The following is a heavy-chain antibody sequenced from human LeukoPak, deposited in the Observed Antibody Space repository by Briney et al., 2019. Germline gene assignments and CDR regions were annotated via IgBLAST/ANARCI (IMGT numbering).Heavy chain of an antibody. J-gene: IGHJ3*02. V-gene: IGHV3-21*01. CDR2: ISSSSSYI. D-gene: IGHD6-19*01. CDR1: GFTFSSYS. Sequence: SGGSLRLSCAASGFTFSSYSMNWVRQAPGKGLEWVSSISSSSSYIYYADSVKGRFTISRDNAKNTLYLQMNSLRAEDTAVYYCAKEYSSGWYWVFAFDIWGQGTMVTVSS. CDR3: AKEYSSGWYWVFAFDI.